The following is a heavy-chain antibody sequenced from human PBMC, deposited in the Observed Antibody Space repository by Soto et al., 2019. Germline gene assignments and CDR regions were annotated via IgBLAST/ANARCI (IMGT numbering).Heavy chain of an antibody. CDR2: ITPMFGTP. CDR3: ARDGTLYDSSAYYYLY. J-gene: IGHJ4*02. CDR1: GGTFSRYT. V-gene: IGHV1-69*01. Sequence: QVQLVQSGAEVKKPGSSVKVSCKASGGTFSRYTITWVRQAPGQGLEWMGGITPMFGTPNYAQKFQGRVTITADESTSTAYMELSRLRSEDTAMYYCARDGTLYDSSAYYYLYWGQGTLVTVSS. D-gene: IGHD3-22*01.